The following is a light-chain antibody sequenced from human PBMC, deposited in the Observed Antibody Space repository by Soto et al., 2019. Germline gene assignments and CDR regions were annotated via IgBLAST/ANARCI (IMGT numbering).Light chain of an antibody. CDR3: QQYGDLPRT. V-gene: IGKV1-33*01. Sequence: DIQMTQSPSSLSASVGERVTITCQASQDISNYLNWYQQKPGKAPKLLIYDASNLETGVPSRFSGSGSGTDFTFTIRSLQPEDIGTYYCQQYGDLPRTFGQGTKLEI. J-gene: IGKJ2*01. CDR1: QDISNY. CDR2: DAS.